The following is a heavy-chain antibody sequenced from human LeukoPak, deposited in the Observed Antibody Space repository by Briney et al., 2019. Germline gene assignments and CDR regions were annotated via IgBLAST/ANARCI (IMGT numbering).Heavy chain of an antibody. V-gene: IGHV4-34*01. CDR2: INHSGST. D-gene: IGHD5-18*01. CDR3: ARDHQGLGYSYGYNYYYMDV. Sequence: SETLSLTCAVYGGSFSGYYWSWIRQPPGKGLEWIGEINHSGSTNYNPSLKSRVTISVDTSKNQFSLKLSSVTAADTAVYYCARDHQGLGYSYGYNYYYMDVWGKGTTVTVSS. CDR1: GGSFSGYY. J-gene: IGHJ6*03.